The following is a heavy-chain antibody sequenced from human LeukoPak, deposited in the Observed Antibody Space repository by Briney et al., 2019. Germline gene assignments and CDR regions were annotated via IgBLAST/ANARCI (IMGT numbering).Heavy chain of an antibody. V-gene: IGHV3-33*01. Sequence: PGGSLRLSCAASGFTFSSYGMHWVRQAPGKGLEWVAVIWSDGSSKHYGDSVKGRFTISRDNSKNTLYLQMNSLRAEDTAVYHCAGGQSPSYYDMDVWGQGTTVTVSS. CDR2: IWSDGSSK. CDR3: AGGQSPSYYDMDV. J-gene: IGHJ6*02. D-gene: IGHD6-19*01. CDR1: GFTFSSYG.